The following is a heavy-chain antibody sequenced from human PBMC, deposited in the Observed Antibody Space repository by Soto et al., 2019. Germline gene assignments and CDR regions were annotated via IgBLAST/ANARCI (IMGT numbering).Heavy chain of an antibody. Sequence: EVQLVESGGGLVQPGRSLRLSCAASGFTFDDYAMHWVRQAPGKGLEWVSGISWNSGSIGYADSVKGRFAISRDNAKNSLYLQMNSLRAEDTALYYCAKEGEAGTTPYYYYYMDVWGKGTTVTVSS. J-gene: IGHJ6*03. D-gene: IGHD1-7*01. CDR2: ISWNSGSI. V-gene: IGHV3-9*01. CDR3: AKEGEAGTTPYYYYYMDV. CDR1: GFTFDDYA.